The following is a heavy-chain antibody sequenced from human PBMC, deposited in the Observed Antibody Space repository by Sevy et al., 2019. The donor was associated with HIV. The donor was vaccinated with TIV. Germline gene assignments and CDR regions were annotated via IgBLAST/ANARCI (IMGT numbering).Heavy chain of an antibody. V-gene: IGHV4-38-2*01. CDR1: GYSISSGYY. Sequence: SETLSLTCAVSGYSISSGYYWGWIRQPPGKGLEWIGSIYHSGSTYYNPSLKSRVTISVDTSKNQFSLKLSSVTAADTAVYYCARSRPRISSGWNYYYYGMAVWGQGTTVTVSS. J-gene: IGHJ6*02. CDR3: ARSRPRISSGWNYYYYGMAV. D-gene: IGHD6-19*01. CDR2: IYHSGST.